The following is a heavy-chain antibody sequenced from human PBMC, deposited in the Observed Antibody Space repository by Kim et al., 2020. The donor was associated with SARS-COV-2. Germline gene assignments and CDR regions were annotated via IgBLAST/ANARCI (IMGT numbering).Heavy chain of an antibody. V-gene: IGHV3-15*05. D-gene: IGHD3-10*01. J-gene: IGHJ4*02. CDR2: IKSKNDAGTT. CDR3: TTVSWGSESLGF. Sequence: GGSLRLSCAASGFTFRNAWLTWVRQAPGKGLEWGGRIKSKNDAGTTDYAAPVKDRFTISRDDSKDTLYLQMNSLQTGDTAVYYCTTVSWGSESLGFWGQGTLVTVSS. CDR1: GFTFRNAW.